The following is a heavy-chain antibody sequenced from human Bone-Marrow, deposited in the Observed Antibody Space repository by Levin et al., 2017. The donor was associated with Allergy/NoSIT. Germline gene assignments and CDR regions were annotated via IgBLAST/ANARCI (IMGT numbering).Heavy chain of an antibody. CDR1: GFTFSDYA. J-gene: IGHJ6*02. CDR2: ISYDGSSK. D-gene: IGHD2-15*01. Sequence: GGSLRLSCAASGFTFSDYALHWVRQAPGKGLEWVAGISYDGSSKSYAESVKGRFTISRDNSKNTIYLQMSSLRPGDTAFFYCAKDTLVRGMYSGMDVWGQGTTVTVSS. V-gene: IGHV3-30*04. CDR3: AKDTLVRGMYSGMDV.